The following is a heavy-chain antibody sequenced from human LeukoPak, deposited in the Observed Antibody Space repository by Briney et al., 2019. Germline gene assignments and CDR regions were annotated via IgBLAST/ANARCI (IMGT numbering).Heavy chain of an antibody. CDR2: IYYSGST. CDR3: ARGSYGSGSYNH. CDR1: GGSISSGGYY. Sequence: PSQTLSLTCTVSGGSISSGGYYWSWIRQHPGKGLEWIGYIYYSGSTYYNPSLKSRVTISVDTSKNQFSLKLSSVTAADTAVYHCARGSYGSGSYNHWGQGTLVTVSS. J-gene: IGHJ5*02. V-gene: IGHV4-31*03. D-gene: IGHD3-10*01.